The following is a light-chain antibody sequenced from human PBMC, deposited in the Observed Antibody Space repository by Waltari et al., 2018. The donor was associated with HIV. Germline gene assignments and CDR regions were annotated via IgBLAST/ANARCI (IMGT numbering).Light chain of an antibody. V-gene: IGKV4-1*01. Sequence: DIVMTQSPDSLAVSLGERATINCKSSQSVLYSSNNKNYLAWYQQKPGQPPKLLISWASTRESGVPDRFSGSGSGTDFTLTISSLQAEDVAVYYCQQYYSTLTFGGGT. CDR3: QQYYSTLT. CDR2: WAS. J-gene: IGKJ4*01. CDR1: QSVLYSSNNKNY.